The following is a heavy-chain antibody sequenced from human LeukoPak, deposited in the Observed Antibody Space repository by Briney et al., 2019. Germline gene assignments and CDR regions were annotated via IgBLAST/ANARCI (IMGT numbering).Heavy chain of an antibody. CDR2: IYYSGST. J-gene: IGHJ3*02. Sequence: PSETLSLTCTVSGGSISSSSYYWGWIRQPPGTGLEWIGSIYYSGSTYYNPSLKSRVTISVDTSKNQFSLKLSSVTAADTAVYYCARLRFLEPDAFDIWGQGTMVTVSS. CDR3: ARLRFLEPDAFDI. CDR1: GGSISSSSYY. D-gene: IGHD3-3*01. V-gene: IGHV4-39*01.